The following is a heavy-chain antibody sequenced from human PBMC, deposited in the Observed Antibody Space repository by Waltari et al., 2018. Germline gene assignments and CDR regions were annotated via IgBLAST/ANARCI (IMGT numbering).Heavy chain of an antibody. CDR1: GFTFSSYG. V-gene: IGHV3-33*06. Sequence: QVQLVESGGGVVQPGRSLRLSCAASGFTFSSYGMHWVRKAPGKGLEWVAVIWYDGSNKYYADSVKGRFTISRDNSKNTLYLQMNSLRAEDTAVYYCAKVGYGYSSSWYDYWGQGTLVTVSS. D-gene: IGHD6-13*01. CDR2: IWYDGSNK. CDR3: AKVGYGYSSSWYDY. J-gene: IGHJ4*02.